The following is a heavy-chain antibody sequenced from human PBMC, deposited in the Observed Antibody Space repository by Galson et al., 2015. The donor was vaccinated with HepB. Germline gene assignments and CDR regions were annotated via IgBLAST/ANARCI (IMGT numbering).Heavy chain of an antibody. J-gene: IGHJ5*02. CDR1: GFTFSDYY. Sequence: SLRLSCAASGFTFSDYYMSWIRQAPGKGLEWVSYISSSSSYTNYADSVKGRFTISRDNAKNSLYLQMNSLRAEGTAVYYCARTNGIAVAGTGTSWFDPWGQGTLVTVSS. D-gene: IGHD6-19*01. CDR2: ISSSSSYT. V-gene: IGHV3-11*03. CDR3: ARTNGIAVAGTGTSWFDP.